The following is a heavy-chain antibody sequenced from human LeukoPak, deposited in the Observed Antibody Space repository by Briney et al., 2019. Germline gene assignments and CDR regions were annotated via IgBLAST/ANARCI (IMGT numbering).Heavy chain of an antibody. D-gene: IGHD3-10*01. CDR3: AKGLGPGIWFGELFDY. V-gene: IGHV3-30*02. Sequence: GGSLRLSCAAAGFTFSSYGMHWVRQAPGKGLEWVAFIRYDGSNKYYADSVKGRFTISRDNSKNTLYLQMNSLRAEDTAVYYCAKGLGPGIWFGELFDYWGQGTLVTVSS. CDR2: IRYDGSNK. J-gene: IGHJ4*02. CDR1: GFTFSSYG.